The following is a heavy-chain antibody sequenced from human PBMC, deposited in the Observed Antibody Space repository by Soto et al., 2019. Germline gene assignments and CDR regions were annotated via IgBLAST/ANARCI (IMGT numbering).Heavy chain of an antibody. Sequence: QVQLQESGPGLVKPSETLSLTCTVSGGSISSYYWSWIRQPPGKGLEWIGYMYYSGTTDCNPTLKSRVTITVDTSKSQFSLNLSSVTAADTAVYYCARGGGVYYLDYWGQGTLVTVSS. CDR3: ARGGGVYYLDY. V-gene: IGHV4-59*01. CDR2: MYYSGTT. J-gene: IGHJ4*02. D-gene: IGHD2-8*02. CDR1: GGSISSYY.